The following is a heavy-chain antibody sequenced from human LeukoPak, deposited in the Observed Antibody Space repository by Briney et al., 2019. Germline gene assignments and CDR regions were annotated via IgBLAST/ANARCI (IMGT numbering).Heavy chain of an antibody. Sequence: PGGSLRLSCAASGFTFSSYWMHWVRQAPRKGLVWVSRINSDGSSTSYADSVKGRFTISRDNAKNTLYLQMNSLRAEDTAVYYCAKDTYSSSPAGSVQHWGQGTLVTVSS. V-gene: IGHV3-74*01. D-gene: IGHD6-13*01. CDR1: GFTFSSYW. CDR3: AKDTYSSSPAGSVQH. CDR2: INSDGSST. J-gene: IGHJ1*01.